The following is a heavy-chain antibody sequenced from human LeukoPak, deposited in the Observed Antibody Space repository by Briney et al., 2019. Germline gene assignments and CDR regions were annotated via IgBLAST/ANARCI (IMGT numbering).Heavy chain of an antibody. CDR1: GLTFSSYA. CDR3: ANAPMGVVPAAIDY. CDR2: ISGSGGST. J-gene: IGHJ4*02. D-gene: IGHD2-2*01. Sequence: PGGSLRLSCAASGLTFSSYAMSWVRQAPGKGLEWVSAISGSGGSTYYADSVKGRFTISRDNSKNTLYLQMNSLRAEDTAVYYCANAPMGVVPAAIDYWGQGPRVTVSS. V-gene: IGHV3-23*01.